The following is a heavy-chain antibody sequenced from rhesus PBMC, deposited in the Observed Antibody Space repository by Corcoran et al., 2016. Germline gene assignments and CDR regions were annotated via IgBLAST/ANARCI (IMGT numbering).Heavy chain of an antibody. CDR2: IDGSGSST. Sequence: QLQLQESGPGLVKPSETLSLTFPVHGGSGSSSKWWSWIRQSPGQGLGWSGYIDGSGSSTNYNPYLKSRVTLSVDTSKSQLSLKLSSVTAADTAVYYCARVRRGSGSWNWGFDYWGQGVLVTVSS. CDR1: GGSGSSSK. V-gene: IGHV4S11*01. CDR3: ARVRRGSGSWNWGFDY. D-gene: IGHD6-25*01. J-gene: IGHJ4*01.